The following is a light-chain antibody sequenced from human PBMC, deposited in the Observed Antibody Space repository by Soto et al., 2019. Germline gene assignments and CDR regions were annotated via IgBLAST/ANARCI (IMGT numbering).Light chain of an antibody. V-gene: IGLV1-40*01. Sequence: QSVLTQPPSVSGAPGQRVTIPCTGSSSNIGAGHVVHWYQQLPGTAPKLLIYGSTNRPSGVPDRFSGSMSGTSASLAITGLQAEDEADYYCQSWDSSLSGYVFGTGTKVTVL. CDR3: QSWDSSLSGYV. J-gene: IGLJ1*01. CDR1: SSNIGAGHV. CDR2: GST.